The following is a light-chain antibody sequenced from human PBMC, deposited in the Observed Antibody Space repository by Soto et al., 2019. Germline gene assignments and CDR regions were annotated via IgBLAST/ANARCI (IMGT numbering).Light chain of an antibody. V-gene: IGKV1-9*01. CDR3: KQLNSYLLT. J-gene: IGKJ4*01. CDR1: QGISSY. Sequence: DIQLTQSPSFLSASVGDRVTITCRASQGISSYLAWYQQKPGKAPKLLIYAASTLQSGVPSRFSGSGSGTEFTLTISSLQPEDFATYYCKQLNSYLLTFGGGTKVDIK. CDR2: AAS.